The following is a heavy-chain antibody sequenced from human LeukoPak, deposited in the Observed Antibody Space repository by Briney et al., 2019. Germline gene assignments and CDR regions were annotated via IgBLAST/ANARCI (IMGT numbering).Heavy chain of an antibody. CDR2: IYYSGST. J-gene: IGHJ3*02. Sequence: PSETLSLTCTVSGGSISSYYWSWIRQPPGKGLEWIGYIYYSGSTNYNPSLKSRVTISVDTSKNQFSLKPSSVTAADTAVYYCARDRGSYFFKLNDAFDIWGQRTMVTVSS. V-gene: IGHV4-59*01. CDR1: GGSISSYY. D-gene: IGHD1-26*01. CDR3: ARDRGSYFFKLNDAFDI.